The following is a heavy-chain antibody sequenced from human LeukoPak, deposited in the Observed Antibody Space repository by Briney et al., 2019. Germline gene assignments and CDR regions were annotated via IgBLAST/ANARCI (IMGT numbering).Heavy chain of an antibody. CDR3: ARAQIAARRYVDY. Sequence: PSETLSLTCTVSGGSISSGSYYWRWIRQPAGTGLEWIGRIYTSGSTNYNPSLKSRVTISVDTSKNQFSLKLSSVTAADTAVYYCARAQIAARRYVDYWGQGTLVTVSS. V-gene: IGHV4-61*02. J-gene: IGHJ4*02. CDR1: GGSISSGSYY. CDR2: IYTSGST. D-gene: IGHD6-6*01.